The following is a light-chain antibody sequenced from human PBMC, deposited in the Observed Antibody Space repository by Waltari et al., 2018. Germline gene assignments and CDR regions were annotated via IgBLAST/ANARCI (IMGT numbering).Light chain of an antibody. Sequence: DIQMTQSPSTLYASVGDRVTITCRASQSISTWLAWYQQKPGKAPKLLIYKASSLESGAPSRFSGSGSGTEFTLTISSLQPDDFATYYCQHYNSYSTFGQGTKVEIK. V-gene: IGKV1-5*03. CDR3: QHYNSYST. J-gene: IGKJ1*01. CDR2: KAS. CDR1: QSISTW.